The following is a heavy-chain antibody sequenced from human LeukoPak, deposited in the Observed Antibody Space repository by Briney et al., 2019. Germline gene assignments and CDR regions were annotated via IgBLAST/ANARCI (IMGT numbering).Heavy chain of an antibody. D-gene: IGHD6-13*01. Sequence: ASVKVSCTASGYTFTGSYMHWVRQAPGQGLEWMGWINPNSGGTNYAQKCQGRVTMTRDTSISTAYMELSRLRSDDTAVYYCERDQRPRYSSSWYDYYYYMDVWGKGTTVTVSS. V-gene: IGHV1-2*02. CDR3: ERDQRPRYSSSWYDYYYYMDV. J-gene: IGHJ6*03. CDR1: GYTFTGSY. CDR2: INPNSGGT.